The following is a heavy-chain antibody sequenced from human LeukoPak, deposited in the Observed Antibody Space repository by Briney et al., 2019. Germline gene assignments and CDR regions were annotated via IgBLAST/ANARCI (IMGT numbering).Heavy chain of an antibody. CDR2: INAGNGNT. Sequence: ASVKVSCKASGYTFTSYAMHWVRQAPGQRLEWMGWINAGNGNTKYSQKFQGRVTITRGTSASTAYMELSSLRSEDTAVYYCASGGDIVATEMYYWGQGTLVTVSS. CDR3: ASGGDIVATEMYY. J-gene: IGHJ4*02. V-gene: IGHV1-3*01. D-gene: IGHD5-12*01. CDR1: GYTFTSYA.